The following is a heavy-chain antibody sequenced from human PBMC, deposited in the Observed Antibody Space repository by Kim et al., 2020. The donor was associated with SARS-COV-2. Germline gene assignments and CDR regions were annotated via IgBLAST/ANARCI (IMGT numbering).Heavy chain of an antibody. CDR1: GFIFSSYG. CDR2: IWFDGSNK. CDR3: ARPSAAAGLYYYYGMDV. Sequence: GGSLRLSCGASGFIFSSYGMHWVRQAPGKGLEWVALIWFDGSNKYYADSVKGRFTISRDNAKNTLYLQMNSLRAEDTAVYYCARPSAAAGLYYYYGMDV. J-gene: IGHJ6*01. D-gene: IGHD6-13*01. V-gene: IGHV3-33*01.